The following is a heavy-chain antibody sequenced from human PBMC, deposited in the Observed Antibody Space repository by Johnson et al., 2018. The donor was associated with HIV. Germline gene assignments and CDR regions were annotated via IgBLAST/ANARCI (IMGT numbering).Heavy chain of an antibody. CDR3: ARKQWLEIPSDAFDV. V-gene: IGHV3-30*04. CDR1: GFTFSSYA. D-gene: IGHD6-19*01. Sequence: QVQLVESGGGVVQPGRSLRLSCAASGFTFSSYAMHWVRQAPGKGLEWVAVISYDGSNKYCADSVKGRFTISRDNSKNTLYLQMNRLRAEDTAVYYCARKQWLEIPSDAFDVWGLGTMVTVSS. CDR2: ISYDGSNK. J-gene: IGHJ3*01.